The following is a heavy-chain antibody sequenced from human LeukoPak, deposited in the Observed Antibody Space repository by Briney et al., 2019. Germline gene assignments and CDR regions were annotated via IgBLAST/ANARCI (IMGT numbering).Heavy chain of an antibody. J-gene: IGHJ1*01. D-gene: IGHD6-19*01. CDR3: ARDQAVAGIVNAEYFQH. CDR1: GGSISSSSYY. CDR2: INHSGST. Sequence: SETLSLTCTVSGGSISSSSYYWGWIRQPPGKGLEWIGEINHSGSTNYNPSLKSRVTISVDTSKNQFSLKLSSVTAADTAVYYCARDQAVAGIVNAEYFQHWGQGTLVTVSS. V-gene: IGHV4-39*07.